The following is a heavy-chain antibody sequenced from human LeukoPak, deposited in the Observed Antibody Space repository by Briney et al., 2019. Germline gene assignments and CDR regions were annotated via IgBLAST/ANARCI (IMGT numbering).Heavy chain of an antibody. V-gene: IGHV3-23*01. CDR2: ISGSGGST. J-gene: IGHJ4*02. D-gene: IGHD2-2*02. CDR3: AKDRGLDCSSTSCYSSGLLDY. CDR1: GFTFSSYA. Sequence: PGASLRLSCAASGFTFSSYAMSWVRQARGKGVEWVSAISGSGGSTYYADSVKGRFTISRDNSKNTLYLQMNSLRAEDTAVYYCAKDRGLDCSSTSCYSSGLLDYWGQGTLVTVSS.